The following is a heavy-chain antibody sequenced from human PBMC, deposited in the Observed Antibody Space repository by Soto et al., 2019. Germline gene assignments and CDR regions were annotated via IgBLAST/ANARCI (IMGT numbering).Heavy chain of an antibody. J-gene: IGHJ4*02. CDR1: GFTFSSYA. V-gene: IGHV3-23*01. CDR3: ALGGTSTTVGVGPFAF. D-gene: IGHD2-8*02. CDR2: ISGSGGST. Sequence: GGSLRLSCAASGFTFSSYAMSWVRQAPGKGLEWVSAISGSGGSTYYADSVKGRFTISRDNSKNTLYLQMNSLRAEDTAVYYCALGGTSTTVGVGPFAFWCLVILVPVSS.